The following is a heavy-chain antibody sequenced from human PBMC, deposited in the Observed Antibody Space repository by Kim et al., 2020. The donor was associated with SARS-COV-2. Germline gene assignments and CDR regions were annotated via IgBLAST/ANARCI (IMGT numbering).Heavy chain of an antibody. V-gene: IGHV3-33*01. D-gene: IGHD2-2*02. CDR1: GFTFSGYG. Sequence: GGSLRLSCAASGFTFSGYGMHWVRQAPGKGPEWVAIIWFDGSKKYHADSVKGRFTISRDNSKNTLYLQMNSLSAEDTAVYYCARGYRQFDYWGQGTLVTVSS. CDR2: IWFDGSKK. J-gene: IGHJ4*02. CDR3: ARGYRQFDY.